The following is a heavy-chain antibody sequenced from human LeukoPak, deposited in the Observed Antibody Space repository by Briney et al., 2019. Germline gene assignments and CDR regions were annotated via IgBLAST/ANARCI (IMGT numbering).Heavy chain of an antibody. V-gene: IGHV1-18*01. CDR1: GYTFTSYG. D-gene: IGHD3-22*01. J-gene: IGHJ4*02. Sequence: ASVKVSCEASGYTFTSYGISWVRQAPGQGLEWMGWISAYNGNTNYAQKLQGRVTMTTDTSTSTAYMELRSLRSDDTAVYYCARDLLRTYYYDSSGYYYWGQGTLVTVSS. CDR2: ISAYNGNT. CDR3: ARDLLRTYYYDSSGYYY.